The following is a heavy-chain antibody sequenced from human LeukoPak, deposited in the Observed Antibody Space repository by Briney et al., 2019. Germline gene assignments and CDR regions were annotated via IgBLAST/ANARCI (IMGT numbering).Heavy chain of an antibody. V-gene: IGHV4-34*01. D-gene: IGHD3-10*01. Sequence: SETLSLTCAVYGGSFSSYYWSWIRQPPGKWLEWIGEINHSGSTNYNPSLKSRVTISVDTSKNQFSLKLSSVTAADTAVYYCARRGEYRVFRYWGQGTLVTVSS. CDR3: ARRGEYRVFRY. CDR1: GGSFSSYY. CDR2: INHSGST. J-gene: IGHJ4*02.